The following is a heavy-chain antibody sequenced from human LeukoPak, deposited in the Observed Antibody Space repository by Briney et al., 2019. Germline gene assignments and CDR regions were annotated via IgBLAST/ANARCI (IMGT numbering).Heavy chain of an antibody. Sequence: PGGSLRLSCAASGFTFSSYWMSWVRQAPGKGLEWVANIKQDGSEKYYVDSVKGRFTISRDNAKNSLYLQMNSLRAEDTAVYYCARVRVTGYSNFAYWGQGTLVTVSS. J-gene: IGHJ4*02. V-gene: IGHV3-7*01. CDR1: GFTFSSYW. CDR2: IKQDGSEK. CDR3: ARVRVTGYSNFAY. D-gene: IGHD3-9*01.